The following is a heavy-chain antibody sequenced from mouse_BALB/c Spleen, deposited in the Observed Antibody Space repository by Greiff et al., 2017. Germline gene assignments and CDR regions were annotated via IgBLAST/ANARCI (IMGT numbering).Heavy chain of an antibody. J-gene: IGHJ4*01. CDR1: GFTFSSYT. Sequence: DVKVVESGGGLVQPGGSLKLSCAASGFTFSSYTMSWVRQTPEKRLEWVAYISNGGGSTYYPDTVKGRFTISRDNAKNTLYLQMSSLKSEDTAMYYCARHRGAMDYWGQGTSVTVSS. V-gene: IGHV5-12-2*01. CDR3: ARHRGAMDY. CDR2: ISNGGGST.